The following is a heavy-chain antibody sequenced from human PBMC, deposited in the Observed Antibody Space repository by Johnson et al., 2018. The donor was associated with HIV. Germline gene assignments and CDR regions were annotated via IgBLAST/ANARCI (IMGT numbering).Heavy chain of an antibody. D-gene: IGHD2-15*01. V-gene: IGHV3-33*01. J-gene: IGHJ3*01. CDR2: IWYDGSNK. Sequence: QVQLVESGGGVVQPGRSLRLSCAASGFTFSSYGMHWVRQAPGKGLEWVAVIWYDGSNKYYADSVKGRFPISRDNSKNTLYLQMNSLRVEDTALYYCARGGYCSVSNCRHGNAFDFWGQGTMVTVSS. CDR3: ARGGYCSVSNCRHGNAFDF. CDR1: GFTFSSYG.